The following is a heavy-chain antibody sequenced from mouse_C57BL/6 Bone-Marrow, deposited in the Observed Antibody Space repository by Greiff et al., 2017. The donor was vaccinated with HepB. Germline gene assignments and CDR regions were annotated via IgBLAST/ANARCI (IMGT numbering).Heavy chain of an antibody. Sequence: VQLQQSGAELVKPGASVNLSCRASGYTFPSSWMHWVKQRPGRGLEGIGRIDPNGGGTKYNKKFKSKATLTVDKPSSTAYMQLSSLTSEDSAVNYCARSGIYYEDYWGQGTTLTVSS. J-gene: IGHJ2*01. D-gene: IGHD2-4*01. CDR3: ARSGIYYEDY. CDR2: IDPNGGGT. CDR1: GYTFPSSW. V-gene: IGHV1-72*01.